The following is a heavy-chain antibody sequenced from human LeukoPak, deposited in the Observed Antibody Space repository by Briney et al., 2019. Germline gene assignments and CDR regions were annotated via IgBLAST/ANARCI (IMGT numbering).Heavy chain of an antibody. CDR3: ARALVGFLEWSETNYYYYYGMDV. V-gene: IGHV1-69*04. D-gene: IGHD3-3*02. J-gene: IGHJ6*02. Sequence: PRGAVTVSCKGSGGTFSSYAISWVRQAPGQGLEGMGRILPIFGIANYAQKFQGRVTITADKSTSTAYMELSSLRSEDTAVYYCARALVGFLEWSETNYYYYYGMDVWGQGTTVTVSS. CDR1: GGTFSSYA. CDR2: ILPIFGIA.